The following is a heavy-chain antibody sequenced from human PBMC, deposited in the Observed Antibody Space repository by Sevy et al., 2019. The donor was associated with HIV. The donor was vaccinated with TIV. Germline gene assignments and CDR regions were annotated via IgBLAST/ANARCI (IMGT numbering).Heavy chain of an antibody. CDR1: GFNFNIYS. CDR3: AREGCTRPHDH. D-gene: IGHD2-8*01. J-gene: IGHJ4*02. CDR2: VSFGCGRI. Sequence: GESLKISCVASGFNFNIYSMSWVRQAPGKGLEWVSTVSFGCGRINHADSVQGRFTMSRDDSKKTVYLEMNSLRAEDTAVYYCAREGCTRPHDHWGQGTLVTVSS. V-gene: IGHV3-23*01.